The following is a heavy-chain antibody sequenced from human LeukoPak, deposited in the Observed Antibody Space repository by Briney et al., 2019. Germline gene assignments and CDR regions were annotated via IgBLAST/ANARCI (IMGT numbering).Heavy chain of an antibody. CDR1: GFSFSSYE. CDR2: ISTSGSNI. D-gene: IGHD3-10*01. V-gene: IGHV3-48*03. Sequence: PGGSLRLSCAVSGFSFSSYEMNWVRQAPGKGLEWVSYISTSGSNIYYADSVRGRFTISRDNARNSLYLQMNSLRAEDTAVYYCAKEIHAFGGFDYWGQGTLVTVSS. J-gene: IGHJ4*02. CDR3: AKEIHAFGGFDY.